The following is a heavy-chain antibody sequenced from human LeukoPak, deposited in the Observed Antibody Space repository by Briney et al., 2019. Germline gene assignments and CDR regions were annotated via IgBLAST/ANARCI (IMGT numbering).Heavy chain of an antibody. Sequence: ASVKVSCKASGYTFTGYYMHWVRQAPGQGLEWMGWINPNSGGTNYAQKFQGRVTMTRDTSISTAYMELRRLRSNDTAVYYCARDGLIAAAGTNWFDPWGQGTLVTVSS. CDR2: INPNSGGT. CDR1: GYTFTGYY. J-gene: IGHJ5*02. CDR3: ARDGLIAAAGTNWFDP. D-gene: IGHD6-13*01. V-gene: IGHV1-2*02.